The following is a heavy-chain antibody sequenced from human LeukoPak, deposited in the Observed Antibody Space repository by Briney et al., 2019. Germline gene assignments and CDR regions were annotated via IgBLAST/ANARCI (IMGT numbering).Heavy chain of an antibody. D-gene: IGHD3-10*01. CDR3: AKDGSYYYGSGGLLGGFDY. V-gene: IGHV3-23*01. J-gene: IGHJ4*02. CDR2: ISGSGGST. CDR1: GFTFSSYA. Sequence: GGSLRLSCAASGFTFSSYAMSWVRQAPGKGLEWVSAISGSGGSTYYADSVKGRFTISRDNSKNTLYLQMNSLRAEDTAVYYCAKDGSYYYGSGGLLGGFDYWGQGTLVTVSS.